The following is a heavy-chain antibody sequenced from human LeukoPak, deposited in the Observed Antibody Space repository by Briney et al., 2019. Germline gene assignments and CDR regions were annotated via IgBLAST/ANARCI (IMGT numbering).Heavy chain of an antibody. Sequence: GGSLRLSCAASGFTFSSYAMSWVRQAPGKGLEWVSAISGSGGSTYYADSAKGRFTISRDNTKKTVYLQMNSLRADYTAVYYCAKLPAMIVVVIKDYFDYWGQGTLVTVSS. J-gene: IGHJ4*02. CDR1: GFTFSSYA. CDR2: ISGSGGST. V-gene: IGHV3-23*01. CDR3: AKLPAMIVVVIKDYFDY. D-gene: IGHD3-22*01.